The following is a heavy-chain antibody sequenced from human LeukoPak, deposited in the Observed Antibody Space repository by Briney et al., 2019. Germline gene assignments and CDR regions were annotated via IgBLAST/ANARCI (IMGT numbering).Heavy chain of an antibody. Sequence: GESLKISCQGSGYSFTHYWIAWVRQMPGKGLEWVGIINPDDSDTRYSPSFQGRATISADKSTSNAYVQWSSLKASDTAMYYCARQFSASNFDYWGQGTLVTVSS. CDR3: ARQFSASNFDY. V-gene: IGHV5-51*01. D-gene: IGHD2-15*01. J-gene: IGHJ4*02. CDR2: INPDDSDT. CDR1: GYSFTHYW.